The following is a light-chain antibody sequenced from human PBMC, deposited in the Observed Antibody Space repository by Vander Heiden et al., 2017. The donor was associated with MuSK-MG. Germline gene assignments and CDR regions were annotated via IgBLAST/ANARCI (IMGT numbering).Light chain of an antibody. CDR1: QSVGTW. CDR2: TAS. V-gene: IGKV1-12*01. J-gene: IGKJ4*01. CDR3: QQGDHFVHT. Sequence: DIQMTQSPSSVSASVGDRVTITCRASQSVGTWLAWYQQKPGRAPKLLIYTASSLQSGVPARFSGSGSGTDFTLTISSLQSEDFATYYCQQGDHFVHTFGGGTKVEIK.